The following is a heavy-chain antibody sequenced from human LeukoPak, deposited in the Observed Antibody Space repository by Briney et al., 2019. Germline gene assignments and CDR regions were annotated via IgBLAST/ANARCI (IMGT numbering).Heavy chain of an antibody. J-gene: IGHJ4*02. D-gene: IGHD1-26*01. Sequence: GGSLRLSCAASGFTFSSYSMIWVRQAPGKGLEWVGRIKSKTDGGTTDYAVPVKGRFTISRDDSKNTLFLLMNSLKSDDTAVYYCTTTVWDGDFWGQGTLVTVSS. CDR2: IKSKTDGGTT. V-gene: IGHV3-15*01. CDR1: GFTFSSYS. CDR3: TTTVWDGDF.